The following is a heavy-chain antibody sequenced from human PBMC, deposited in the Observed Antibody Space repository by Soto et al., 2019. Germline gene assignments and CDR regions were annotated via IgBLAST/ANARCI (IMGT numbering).Heavy chain of an antibody. Sequence: GGSLRLSCAASGFSFGSYTMHWVRQAPGKGLQWVSSIGSGSDSIYYVESVKGRFNISRDNAKDSLFLQLSGLRDEDKAVYFCVKGTTAWYGFHFESWGQGTLVTVSS. CDR3: VKGTTAWYGFHFES. J-gene: IGHJ4*02. V-gene: IGHV3-48*02. CDR2: IGSGSDSI. CDR1: GFSFGSYT. D-gene: IGHD1-1*01.